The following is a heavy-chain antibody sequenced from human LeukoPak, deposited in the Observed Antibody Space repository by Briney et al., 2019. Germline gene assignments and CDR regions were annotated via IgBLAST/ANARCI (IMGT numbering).Heavy chain of an antibody. CDR1: GYTLTELS. Sequence: GASVKVSCKVSGYTLTELSMHWVRQAPGKGLEWMGGFDPEDGETIYAQKFQGRVTMTEDTSTDTAYMELSSLRSEDTAVYYCAARNIITMLVVAHFDYWGQGTLVIVSS. CDR2: FDPEDGET. CDR3: AARNIITMLVVAHFDY. D-gene: IGHD3-22*01. J-gene: IGHJ4*02. V-gene: IGHV1-24*01.